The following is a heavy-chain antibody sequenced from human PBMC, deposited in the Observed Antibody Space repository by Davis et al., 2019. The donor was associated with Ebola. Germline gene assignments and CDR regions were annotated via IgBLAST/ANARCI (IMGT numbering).Heavy chain of an antibody. V-gene: IGHV1-69*04. CDR3: ARDNSPHYYYGMDV. CDR2: IIPILGIA. D-gene: IGHD5-18*01. CDR1: GYSYTSYG. Sequence: SVKVSCKASGYSYTSYGISWVRQAPGQGLEWMGRIIPILGIANYAQKFQGRVTITADKSTSTAYMELSSLRSEDTAVYYCARDNSPHYYYGMDVWGQGTTVTVS. J-gene: IGHJ6*02.